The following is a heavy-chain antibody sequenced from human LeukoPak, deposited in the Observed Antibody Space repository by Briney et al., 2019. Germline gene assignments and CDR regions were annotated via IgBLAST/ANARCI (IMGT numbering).Heavy chain of an antibody. CDR1: GFTFNSYA. J-gene: IGHJ4*02. Sequence: GGSLRLSCAASGFTFNSYAMSWVRQAPGKGLEWVSSISSSSSYIYYADSVKGRFTISRDNAKNSLYLQMNSLRAEDTAVYYCARGGKRYCSSTSCYLDYWGQGTLVTVSS. CDR3: ARGGKRYCSSTSCYLDY. V-gene: IGHV3-21*01. CDR2: ISSSSSYI. D-gene: IGHD2-2*01.